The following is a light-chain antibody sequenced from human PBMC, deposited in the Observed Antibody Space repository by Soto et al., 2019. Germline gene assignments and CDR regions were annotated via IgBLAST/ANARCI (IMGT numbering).Light chain of an antibody. V-gene: IGLV2-23*02. J-gene: IGLJ2*01. CDR3: CSYAGNSTLI. Sequence: QSALTQPASVSGSPGQSITISCTGTSSDVGSYNLVSWYQHHPGKAPKLMIYEVNKRPSGVSNRFSGSKSGNTASLTISGLQAEDEADYYCCSYAGNSTLIFGGGTQLTVL. CDR2: EVN. CDR1: SSDVGSYNL.